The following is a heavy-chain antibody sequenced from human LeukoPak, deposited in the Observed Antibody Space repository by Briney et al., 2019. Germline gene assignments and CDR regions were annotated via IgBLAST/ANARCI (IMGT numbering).Heavy chain of an antibody. D-gene: IGHD2-2*01. V-gene: IGHV4-39*01. CDR2: VYYSGSTSGTT. CDR3: ARHGRGDIVVVPAARWFDP. J-gene: IGHJ5*02. CDR1: GGSISSSVYY. Sequence: SETLSLTCTVSGGSISSSVYYWGWIRQPPGKGLEWIGSVYYSGSTSGTTYYNTSLESRVTISVDTSQSQFSLKLSSVTAADTAVYYCARHGRGDIVVVPAARWFDPWGQGTLVTVSS.